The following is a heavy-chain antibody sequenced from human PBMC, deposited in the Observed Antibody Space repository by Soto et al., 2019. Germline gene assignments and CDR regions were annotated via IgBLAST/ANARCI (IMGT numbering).Heavy chain of an antibody. Sequence: GGSLRLSLEAPGFAFSSYGMHSVYLSPGKGLEWVAVISYDGSNKYYADSVKGRFTISRDNSKNTLYLQMNSLRADHTAVYYCAKGMSSGYAYYFDYWGKGTLVTIS. D-gene: IGHD3-22*01. CDR1: GFAFSSYG. V-gene: IGHV3-30*18. CDR3: AKGMSSGYAYYFDY. CDR2: ISYDGSNK. J-gene: IGHJ4*02.